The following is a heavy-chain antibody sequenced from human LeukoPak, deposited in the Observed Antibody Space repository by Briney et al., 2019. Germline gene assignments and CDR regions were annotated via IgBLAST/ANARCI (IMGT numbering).Heavy chain of an antibody. CDR2: IYWDDDK. D-gene: IGHD1-7*01. J-gene: IGHJ4*02. V-gene: IGHV2-5*02. Sequence: SGPTLVNPPQTLTLTCTFSGFSLSTTGVGVGWIRQPPGKALEWVALIYWDDDKRYSPSLKNRLTITKDTSKNQVVLTMTNMDPVDIATYYCAHTGGTSRVDYWGQGTLVTVSS. CDR3: AHTGGTSRVDY. CDR1: GFSLSTTGVG.